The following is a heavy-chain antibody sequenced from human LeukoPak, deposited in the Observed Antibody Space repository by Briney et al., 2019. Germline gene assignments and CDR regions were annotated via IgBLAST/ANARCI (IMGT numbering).Heavy chain of an antibody. CDR2: INPNSGGT. CDR1: GYTFTDYY. Sequence: ASVKVSCKASGYTFTDYYMHWVRQAPGQGLEWMGWINPNSGGTNYAQKFQGRVTMTRDTSIRTAYMELSRLRSDDTAVYYCARAPRITWNGFDYWGQGTLVTVSS. D-gene: IGHD1-1*01. CDR3: ARAPRITWNGFDY. V-gene: IGHV1-2*02. J-gene: IGHJ4*02.